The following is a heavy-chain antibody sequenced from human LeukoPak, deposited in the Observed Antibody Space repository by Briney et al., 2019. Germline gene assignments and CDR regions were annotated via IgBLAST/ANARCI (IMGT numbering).Heavy chain of an antibody. CDR1: XFTFSSYV. Sequence: GRSLRLSCAASXFTFSSYVMHWVRQAPGKGLEWVAVISYDGSNQYYADTVKGRFTTSRDNSKNTLYLQMNSLRAEDTAVYYCAKDRLGALYYYDSSGYYRFDYWGQGTLVTVSS. CDR2: ISYDGSNQ. CDR3: AKDRLGALYYYDSSGYYRFDY. V-gene: IGHV3-30*18. J-gene: IGHJ4*01. D-gene: IGHD3-22*01.